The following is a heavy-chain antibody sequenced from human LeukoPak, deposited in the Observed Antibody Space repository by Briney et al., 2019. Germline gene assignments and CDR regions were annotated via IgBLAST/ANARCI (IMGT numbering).Heavy chain of an antibody. Sequence: PGGSLRLSCAASGFNFRGYPMSWVRQAPGKGLEWVANIKQDGSEKYYVDSVKGRFTISRDNAKNSLYLQMNSLRAEDTAVYYWAREGALYYFDYWGQGTLVTVSS. J-gene: IGHJ4*02. CDR1: GFNFRGYP. CDR2: IKQDGSEK. V-gene: IGHV3-7*01. CDR3: AREGALYYFDY. D-gene: IGHD3-10*01.